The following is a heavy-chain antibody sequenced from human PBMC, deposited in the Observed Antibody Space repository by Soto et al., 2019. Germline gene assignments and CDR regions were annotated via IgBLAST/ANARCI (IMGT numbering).Heavy chain of an antibody. Sequence: SETLSLTCTVSGGSISSYYWSWIRQPAGKGLEWIGRIYTSGSTNYNPSLKSRVTMSVDTSKNQFSLELSSVTAADTAVYYCARDQDSGYDSGYFDYWGQGTLVTVSS. CDR2: IYTSGST. CDR1: GGSISSYY. V-gene: IGHV4-4*07. J-gene: IGHJ4*02. D-gene: IGHD5-12*01. CDR3: ARDQDSGYDSGYFDY.